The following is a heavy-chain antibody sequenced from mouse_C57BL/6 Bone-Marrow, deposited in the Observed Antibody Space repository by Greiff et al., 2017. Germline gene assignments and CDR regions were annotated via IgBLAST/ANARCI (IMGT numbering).Heavy chain of an antibody. CDR3: ARRLRGARGFAY. D-gene: IGHD1-1*01. CDR1: GYTFTNYW. J-gene: IGHJ3*01. CDR2: IYPGGGYT. V-gene: IGHV1-63*01. Sequence: QVQLQQSGAELVRPGTSVKMSCTASGYTFTNYWIGWAKQRPGHGLEWIGDIYPGGGYTNYTEKFKGKATLTADKSSSTAYIQFSSLTSEDSAIYYCARRLRGARGFAYWGQGTLVTVSA.